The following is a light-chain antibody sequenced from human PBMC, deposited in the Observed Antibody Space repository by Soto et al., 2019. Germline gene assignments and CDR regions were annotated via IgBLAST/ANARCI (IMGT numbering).Light chain of an antibody. J-gene: IGKJ1*01. CDR1: QGISIY. V-gene: IGKV1-27*01. CDR3: QKYNSASWT. Sequence: DIPMTQSPSSLSASVGDTVTITCRASQGISIYLAWYQQKPGKVPKLLIYAASTLESGVPSRFSGSGSGTDFTLTISSLQPEDVATYYCQKYNSASWTFGPGTKVEIK. CDR2: AAS.